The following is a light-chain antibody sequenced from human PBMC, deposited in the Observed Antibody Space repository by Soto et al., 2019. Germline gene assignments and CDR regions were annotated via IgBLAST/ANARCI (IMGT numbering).Light chain of an antibody. J-gene: IGKJ2*01. CDR2: AAS. CDR3: QQLNVNLL. CDR1: QDIASY. Sequence: IQLTQSPSSLSASIGDRVTITCRASQDIASYLAWYQQKPGNAPKLLIYAASTLHSGVPLRFSGSRSGTDLTLTISSLQPEDFVTYYCQQLNVNLLVGQGTKLEIK. V-gene: IGKV1-9*01.